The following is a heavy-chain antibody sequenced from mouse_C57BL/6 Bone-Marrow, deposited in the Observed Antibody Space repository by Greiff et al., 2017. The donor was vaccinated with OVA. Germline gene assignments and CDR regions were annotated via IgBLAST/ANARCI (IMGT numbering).Heavy chain of an antibody. CDR2: IRNKANGYTT. CDR3: ARYKRDSSGPTWFAY. Sequence: EVQGVESGGGLVQPGGSLSLSCAASGFTFTDYYMSWVRQPPGKALEWLGFIRNKANGYTTEYSASVKGRFTIARDNSQSILYLQMNALRAEDSATYYCARYKRDSSGPTWFAYWGQGTLVTVSA. CDR1: GFTFTDYY. V-gene: IGHV7-3*01. J-gene: IGHJ3*01. D-gene: IGHD3-2*02.